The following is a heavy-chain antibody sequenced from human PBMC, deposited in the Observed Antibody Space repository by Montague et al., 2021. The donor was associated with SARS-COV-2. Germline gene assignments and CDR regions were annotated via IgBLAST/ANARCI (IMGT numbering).Heavy chain of an antibody. Sequence: SETLSLTCTVSGGSISSSSHYWGWLRQPPGRGLQWIGSISYTGSTYYSPSLKSRVTISRDTSKNQFSLQLKSVTPEDTAVYYCSRGYCGGGSCYVFDYWGQGTLVTVSS. CDR1: GGSISSSSHY. V-gene: IGHV4-39*01. CDR2: ISYTGST. CDR3: SRGYCGGGSCYVFDY. J-gene: IGHJ4*02. D-gene: IGHD2-15*01.